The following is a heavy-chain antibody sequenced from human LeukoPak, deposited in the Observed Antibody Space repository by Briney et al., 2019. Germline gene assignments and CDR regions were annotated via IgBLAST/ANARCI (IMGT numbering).Heavy chain of an antibody. CDR2: IYYSGST. V-gene: IGHV4-31*03. Sequence: SQTLSLTCTVSGGSISSGGYYWRWIRQHPGKGLEWIGYIYYSGSTYYNPSLKSRVTISVDTSKNQFSLKLSSVTAADTAVYYCARAAESTYSSSWYDWYFDLWGRGTLVTVSS. D-gene: IGHD6-13*01. CDR3: ARAAESTYSSSWYDWYFDL. CDR1: GGSISSGGYY. J-gene: IGHJ2*01.